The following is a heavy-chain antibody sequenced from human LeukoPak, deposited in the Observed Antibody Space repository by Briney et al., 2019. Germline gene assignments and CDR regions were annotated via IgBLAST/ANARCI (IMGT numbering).Heavy chain of an antibody. CDR2: IDPSDSYT. V-gene: IGHV5-10-1*01. CDR3: ARSLHDFDILTDHDY. CDR1: GYIFTNYW. J-gene: IGHJ4*02. Sequence: GESLRISCKGSGYIFTNYWISWVRQMPGKGLEWMGTIDPSDSYTKYSPSFQGHVTISADKSITTAYLQWSSLKASDTAVYFCARSLHDFDILTDHDYWGQGTLVTVSS. D-gene: IGHD3-9*01.